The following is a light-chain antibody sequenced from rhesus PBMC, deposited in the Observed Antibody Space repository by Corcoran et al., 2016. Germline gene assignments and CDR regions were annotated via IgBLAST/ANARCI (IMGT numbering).Light chain of an antibody. CDR2: GSS. Sequence: EIVMTQFPATLSLSPGERATLSCRASQSVSSNLAWYQRKPGQAPSLLIYGSSNRATGIPDRFRGSGSGTDVTLTISSLEPEDFAVYYCQQFTNWPLTFGGGTKVEIK. V-gene: IGKV3-42*03. CDR3: QQFTNWPLT. J-gene: IGKJ4*01. CDR1: QSVSSN.